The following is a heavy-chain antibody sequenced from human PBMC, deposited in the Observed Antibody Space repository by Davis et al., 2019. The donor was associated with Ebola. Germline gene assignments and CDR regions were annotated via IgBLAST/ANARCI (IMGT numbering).Heavy chain of an antibody. J-gene: IGHJ5*02. V-gene: IGHV1-69*06. Sequence: SVTVSCKASGGTFSSYAISWVRQAPGQGLEWMGGIIPIFGTANYAQKFQGRVTITADKSTSTAYMELSSLRSEDTAVYYCARVGSYDILTGYVWWFDPWGQGTLVTVSS. D-gene: IGHD3-9*01. CDR1: GGTFSSYA. CDR2: IIPIFGTA. CDR3: ARVGSYDILTGYVWWFDP.